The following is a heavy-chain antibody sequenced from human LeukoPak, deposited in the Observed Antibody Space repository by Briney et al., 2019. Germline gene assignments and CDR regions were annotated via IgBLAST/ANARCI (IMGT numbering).Heavy chain of an antibody. J-gene: IGHJ4*02. CDR2: IWYDGSNK. CDR1: GFTFSSHG. CDR3: ARDVSDDILTGYFDY. D-gene: IGHD3-9*01. V-gene: IGHV3-30*19. Sequence: PGGSLRLSCAASGFTFSSHGVHWVRQAPGKGLEWVAVIWYDGSNKYYADSVKGRFTISRDNSKNTLYLQMNSLRAEDTAVYYCARDVSDDILTGYFDYWGQGTLVTVSS.